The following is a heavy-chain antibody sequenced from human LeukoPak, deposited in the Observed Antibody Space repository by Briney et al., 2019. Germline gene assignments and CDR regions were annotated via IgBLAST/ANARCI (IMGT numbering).Heavy chain of an antibody. J-gene: IGHJ4*02. Sequence: PSETLSLTCTVSGGSISSSSSYWSWIRQPPGKGLEWIGYIYYRGSTNYNPSLKSRVTFSVDTSKNQFSLKLNSVTAADTAVYYCARGGDYGDLRYFDYWGQGTLVTVSS. V-gene: IGHV4-61*01. CDR3: ARGGDYGDLRYFDY. CDR1: GGSISSSSSY. CDR2: IYYRGST. D-gene: IGHD4-17*01.